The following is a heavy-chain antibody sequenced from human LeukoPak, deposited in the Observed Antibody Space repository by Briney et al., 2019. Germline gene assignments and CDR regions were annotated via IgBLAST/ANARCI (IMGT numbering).Heavy chain of an antibody. Sequence: GASVKVSCKASGYTFTGYYMHWVRQAPGQGLEWMGWINPNSGGTNYAQKFQGRVTMTRDTSISTAYMELSSLRSEDTAVYYCARDQYYDVSTYYEIDYWGQGTLVTVSS. D-gene: IGHD3-22*01. CDR3: ARDQYYDVSTYYEIDY. CDR1: GYTFTGYY. J-gene: IGHJ4*02. V-gene: IGHV1-2*02. CDR2: INPNSGGT.